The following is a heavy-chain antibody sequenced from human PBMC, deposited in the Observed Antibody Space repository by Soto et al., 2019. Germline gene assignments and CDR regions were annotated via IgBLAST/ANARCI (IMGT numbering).Heavy chain of an antibody. Sequence: LSLTCAVYGGSVNGYYCNWIRQPPLKGLEWIGEINHTGGTHYNPSLKSRVTMSVDTSKNQFSLRLSSVTAADTAIYYCATRITVFGLLIPPFDPWGQGTQVTVSS. D-gene: IGHD3-3*01. J-gene: IGHJ5*02. V-gene: IGHV4-34*01. CDR2: INHTGGT. CDR3: ATRITVFGLLIPPFDP. CDR1: GGSVNGYY.